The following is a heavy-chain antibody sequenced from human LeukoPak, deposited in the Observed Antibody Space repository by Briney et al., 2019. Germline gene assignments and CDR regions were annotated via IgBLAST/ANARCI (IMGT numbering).Heavy chain of an antibody. CDR2: ISSSSSTM. CDR1: GFTFSNYS. D-gene: IGHD3-22*01. V-gene: IGHV3-48*01. CDR3: ARDHHRRLYDSQARDTFDI. Sequence: GGSLRLSCAASGFTFSNYSMNWVRQAPGKGLEWVSYISSSSSTMYYADSVKGRFSISRDNAKNSLYLQMNSLRAEDTAVYYCARDHHRRLYDSQARDTFDIWGQGTMVTVSS. J-gene: IGHJ3*02.